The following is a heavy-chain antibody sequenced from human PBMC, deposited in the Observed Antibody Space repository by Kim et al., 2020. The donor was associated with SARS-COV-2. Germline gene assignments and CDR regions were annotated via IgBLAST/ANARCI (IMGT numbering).Heavy chain of an antibody. J-gene: IGHJ6*02. D-gene: IGHD1-1*01. Sequence: GGSLRLSCAASGFTFSNAWMSWVRQAPGKGLEWVGRIKSKTDGGTTDYAAPVKGRFTISRDDSKNTLYLQMNSLKTEDTAVYYCTTDLYETGTTVRYYYGMDVWGQGTTVTVSS. V-gene: IGHV3-15*01. CDR1: GFTFSNAW. CDR3: TTDLYETGTTVRYYYGMDV. CDR2: IKSKTDGGTT.